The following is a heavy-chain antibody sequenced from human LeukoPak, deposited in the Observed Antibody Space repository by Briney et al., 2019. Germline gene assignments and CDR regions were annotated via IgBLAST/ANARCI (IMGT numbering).Heavy chain of an antibody. V-gene: IGHV4-61*01. CDR3: AREGVYDAFDI. CDR1: GGSVSSGSYY. Sequence: PSETLSLTCTVSGGSVSSGSYYWSWLRQPPGTGLEWIGYIYYSGSTNYNPSLKSRVTISVDTSKNQFSLKLSSVTAADTAVYYCAREGVYDAFDIWGQGTMVTVSS. CDR2: IYYSGST. J-gene: IGHJ3*02. D-gene: IGHD6-13*01.